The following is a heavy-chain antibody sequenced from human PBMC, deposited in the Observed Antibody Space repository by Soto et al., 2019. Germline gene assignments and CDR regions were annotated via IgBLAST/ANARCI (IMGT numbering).Heavy chain of an antibody. CDR3: ARAERITIFGVADYGMDV. J-gene: IGHJ6*02. CDR1: GYTFTSYG. CDR2: ISAYNGNT. D-gene: IGHD3-3*01. Sequence: QVKLVQSGAEVKKPGASVKVSCKASGYTFTSYGISWVRQPPAQGLEWMGWISAYNGNTNYPQKLQVRVTMTTDTSTSTAYMELRSLRSDDTAAYYCARAERITIFGVADYGMDVGGQGTTVTVSS. V-gene: IGHV1-18*01.